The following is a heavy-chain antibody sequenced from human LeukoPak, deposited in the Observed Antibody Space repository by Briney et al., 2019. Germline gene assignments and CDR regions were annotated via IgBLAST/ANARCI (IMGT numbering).Heavy chain of an antibody. V-gene: IGHV3-9*01. Sequence: GGSLRLSCAASGFTFDDYAMHWVRQAPGKGLEWVSGINWNSGTINYADSVKGRFTISRDNAKNSLYLQMNSQRPEDTAFYYCAKDLFSSGYYSTVDYWGQGTLVTVSS. CDR2: INWNSGTI. D-gene: IGHD3-22*01. J-gene: IGHJ4*02. CDR1: GFTFDDYA. CDR3: AKDLFSSGYYSTVDY.